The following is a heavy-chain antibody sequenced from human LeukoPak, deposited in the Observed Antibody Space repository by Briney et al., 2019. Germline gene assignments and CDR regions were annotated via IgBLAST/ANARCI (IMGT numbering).Heavy chain of an antibody. Sequence: GGSLRLSCAASGFIFRNYGMHWVRQAPGKGLEWVAFIRYDGSTKSYAASVKGRFTISRDNSESTLYLQMSSLGPEDTAVYYCAKDVSSGMDVWGKGTTVTVSS. CDR3: AKDVSSGMDV. CDR1: GFIFRNYG. V-gene: IGHV3-30*02. CDR2: IRYDGSTK. J-gene: IGHJ6*03. D-gene: IGHD3-16*02.